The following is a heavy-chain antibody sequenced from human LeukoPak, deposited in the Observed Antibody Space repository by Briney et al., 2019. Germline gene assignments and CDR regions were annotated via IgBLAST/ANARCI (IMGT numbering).Heavy chain of an antibody. Sequence: ASVKVSCTASGYTFTGYYMHWVRQAPGQGLEWMGWINPNSGGTNYAQKFQGRVTMTRDTSISTVYMELSRLRSDDTAVYHCARSSMAADPFDIWGQGTMVTVSS. CDR2: INPNSGGT. D-gene: IGHD2/OR15-2a*01. CDR3: ARSSMAADPFDI. J-gene: IGHJ3*02. V-gene: IGHV1-2*02. CDR1: GYTFTGYY.